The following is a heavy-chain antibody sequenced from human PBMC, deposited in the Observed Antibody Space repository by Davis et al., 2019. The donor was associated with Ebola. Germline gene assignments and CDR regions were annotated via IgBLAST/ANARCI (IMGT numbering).Heavy chain of an antibody. CDR3: AREYCTNGVCYPPSFDY. CDR1: GYTFTSYY. V-gene: IGHV1-46*01. CDR2: INPSGGST. J-gene: IGHJ4*02. Sequence: AASVKVSCKASGYTFTSYYMHWVRQAPGQGLEWMGIINPSGGSTSYAQKFQGRVTMTRDTSISTAYMELSRLRSDDTAVYYCAREYCTNGVCYPPSFDYWGQGTLVTVSS. D-gene: IGHD2-8*01.